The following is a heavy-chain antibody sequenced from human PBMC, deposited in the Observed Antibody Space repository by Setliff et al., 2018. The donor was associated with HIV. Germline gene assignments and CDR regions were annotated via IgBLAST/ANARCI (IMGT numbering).Heavy chain of an antibody. V-gene: IGHV3-20*01. CDR1: GFTFDDYG. D-gene: IGHD3-22*01. J-gene: IGHJ3*02. CDR3: ARVNYYDSSGLEIAFDI. Sequence: ASVKVSCAASGFTFDDYGMSWVRQAPGKGLEWVSGINWNGGSTGYADSVKGRFTISRDNAKNSLYLQMNSLRAEDTALYHCARVNYYDSSGLEIAFDIWGQGTMVTVSS. CDR2: INWNGGST.